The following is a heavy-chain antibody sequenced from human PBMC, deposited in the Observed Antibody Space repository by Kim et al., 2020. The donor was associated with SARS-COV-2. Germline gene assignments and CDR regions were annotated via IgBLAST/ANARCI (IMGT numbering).Heavy chain of an antibody. J-gene: IGHJ6*02. CDR3: ASLNLVEYYYGMDV. V-gene: IGHV4-31*03. D-gene: IGHD3-9*01. CDR2: IYYSGST. CDR1: GGSISSGGYY. Sequence: SETLSLTCTVSGGSISSGGYYWSWIRQHPGKGLEWIGYIYYSGSTYYNPSLKSRVTISVDTSKNQFSLKLSSVTAADTAVYYCASLNLVEYYYGMDVWGQGTTVTVSS.